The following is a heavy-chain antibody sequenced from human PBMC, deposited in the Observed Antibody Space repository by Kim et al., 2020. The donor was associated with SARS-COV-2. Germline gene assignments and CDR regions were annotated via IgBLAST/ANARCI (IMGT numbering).Heavy chain of an antibody. CDR2: ISWNSGTI. Sequence: GGSLRLSCAASGFTFDDYAMHWVRQAPGKGLEWVSGISWNSGTIDYADPVKGRFTISRDNAKNSLYLQMNSLRAEDTALYYCAKDLGRLSSSWAYYYYGMDVWGQGTTVTVSS. CDR1: GFTFDDYA. V-gene: IGHV3-9*01. J-gene: IGHJ6*02. CDR3: AKDLGRLSSSWAYYYYGMDV. D-gene: IGHD6-13*01.